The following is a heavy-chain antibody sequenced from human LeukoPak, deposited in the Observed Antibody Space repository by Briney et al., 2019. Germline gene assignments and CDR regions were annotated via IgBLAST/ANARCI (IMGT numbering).Heavy chain of an antibody. CDR1: AYSFTTYW. J-gene: IGHJ4*02. D-gene: IGHD1-26*01. CDR3: ARSRWELLQWAFDY. CDR2: IYPGDSET. Sequence: GESLKISCKGSAYSFTTYWIAWVRQMPGKGLEWMGIIYPGDSETRYSPSFQGQVTISADKSLSTAYLQWSSLKASDTAMYYCARSRWELLQWAFDYWGQGTLVTVCS. V-gene: IGHV5-51*01.